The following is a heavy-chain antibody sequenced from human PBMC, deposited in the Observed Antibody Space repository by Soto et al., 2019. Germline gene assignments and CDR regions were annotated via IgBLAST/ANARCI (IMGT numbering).Heavy chain of an antibody. J-gene: IGHJ4*02. CDR1: GFTFSSYG. Sequence: PGGSLRLSCAASGFTFSSYGMHWVRQAPGKGLEWVAVISYDGSNKYYADSVKGRFTISRDNSKNTLYLQMNSLRAEDTAVYYCAKDFMYYYDSSGYDPDYWGQGP. D-gene: IGHD3-22*01. CDR3: AKDFMYYYDSSGYDPDY. V-gene: IGHV3-30*18. CDR2: ISYDGSNK.